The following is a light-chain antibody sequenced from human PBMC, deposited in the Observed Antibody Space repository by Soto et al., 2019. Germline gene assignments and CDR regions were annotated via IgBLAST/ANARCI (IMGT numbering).Light chain of an antibody. Sequence: QSALTQPASVSGSPGQSITISCTGTSSDVGAYNYDSWYQQYPGEAPKVIIYDVRHRPAGVSNRFSGSKSGNTASLTISGLQTQDEADYYCSSYTSATTDVFGTGTKLTVL. V-gene: IGLV2-14*01. CDR1: SSDVGAYNY. J-gene: IGLJ1*01. CDR3: SSYTSATTDV. CDR2: DVR.